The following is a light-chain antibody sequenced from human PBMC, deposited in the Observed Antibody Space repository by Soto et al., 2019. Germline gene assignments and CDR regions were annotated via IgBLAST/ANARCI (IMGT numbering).Light chain of an antibody. J-gene: IGLJ3*02. CDR2: LNSDGSH. Sequence: QPVLTQSPSASASLGASVKLTCTLSSGHSTYAIAWHQQQPEKGPRYLMRLNSDGSHSKGDGIPDRFSGSSSGAERYLTISSLQSEDEADYYCQTWATGIPWVFGGGTQLTVL. CDR1: SGHSTYA. V-gene: IGLV4-69*01. CDR3: QTWATGIPWV.